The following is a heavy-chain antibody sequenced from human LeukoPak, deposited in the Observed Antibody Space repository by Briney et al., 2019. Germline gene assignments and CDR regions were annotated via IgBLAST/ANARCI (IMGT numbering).Heavy chain of an antibody. CDR1: GYTFTSYA. D-gene: IGHD6-13*01. CDR2: INAGNGNT. J-gene: IGHJ6*03. CDR3: ARDPALLAAAGRWSYYYYYMDV. Sequence: ASVKVSCKASGYTFTSYAMHWVRQAPGQRLEWMGWINAGNGNTKYSQEFQGRVTITRDTSASTAYMELSSLRSEDMAVYYCARDPALLAAAGRWSYYYYYMDVWGKGTTVTISS. V-gene: IGHV1-3*03.